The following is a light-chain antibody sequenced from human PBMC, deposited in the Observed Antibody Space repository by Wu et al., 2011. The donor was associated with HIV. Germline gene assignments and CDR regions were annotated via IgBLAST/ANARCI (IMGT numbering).Light chain of an antibody. CDR3: QEYVSYST. CDR1: QSVSRY. J-gene: IGKJ4*01. V-gene: IGKV3-11*01. Sequence: EIVLTQSPATLSLSPGERATLSCRASQSVSRYLAWYQQKPGQAPRLLIYDASKRATGIPARFSGSGSGIDFTLTISSLEPEDFATYYCQEYVSYSTFGGGTKVETK. CDR2: DAS.